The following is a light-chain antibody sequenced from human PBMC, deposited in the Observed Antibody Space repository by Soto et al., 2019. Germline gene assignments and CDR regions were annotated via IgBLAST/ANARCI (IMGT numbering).Light chain of an antibody. Sequence: DIQMTQSPSSLSASVGDRVTITCRASQSISSYLNWYQQKPGKAPKLLIYAASSLQSGVPSRFSGSGSGTDFTLTIGTLQPEDFATYHCQQSYRTPLTFGGGTKVEIK. CDR3: QQSYRTPLT. CDR1: QSISSY. J-gene: IGKJ4*01. CDR2: AAS. V-gene: IGKV1-39*01.